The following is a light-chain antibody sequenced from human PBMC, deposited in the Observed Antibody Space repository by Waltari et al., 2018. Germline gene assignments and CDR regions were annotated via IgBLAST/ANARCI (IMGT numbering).Light chain of an antibody. CDR1: KLGAKY. J-gene: IGLJ2*01. CDR2: QNT. Sequence: SYELTQPTSVSVAPGQTASITCSGDKLGAKYACWYQQKPGQSPVLVIHQNTKRPSGCPERVSGSNSGNTATLTISGTQTIDEADYHCQAWDSTYAMVFGGGTKRTVL. V-gene: IGLV3-1*01. CDR3: QAWDSTYAMV.